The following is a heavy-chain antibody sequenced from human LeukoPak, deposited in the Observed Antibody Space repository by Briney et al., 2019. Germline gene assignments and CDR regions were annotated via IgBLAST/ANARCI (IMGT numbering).Heavy chain of an antibody. CDR3: ALIRYCSSTSCYCHCYYYMDV. CDR1: GGTFSSYA. D-gene: IGHD2-2*01. J-gene: IGHJ6*03. V-gene: IGHV1-69*13. CDR2: IIPIFGTA. Sequence: ASVKVSCKASGGTFSSYAISWVRQAPGQGLEWMGGIIPIFGTANYAQKFQGRVTITADESTSTAYMELSSLRSEDTAVYYCALIRYCSSTSCYCHCYYYMDVWGKGTTVTVSS.